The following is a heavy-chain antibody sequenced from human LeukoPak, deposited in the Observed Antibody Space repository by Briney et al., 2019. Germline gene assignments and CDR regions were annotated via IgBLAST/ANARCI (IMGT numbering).Heavy chain of an antibody. V-gene: IGHV1-8*01. J-gene: IGHJ4*02. D-gene: IGHD2-2*01. CDR3: AKDAEQYYASGV. CDR1: GYTFTSYD. Sequence: ASVKVSCKASGYTFTSYDINWVRQATGQGLEWMGWMNPNSGNTGYAQKLQGRVTMTRNTSIRTAYMELSRLRSEDTAVYYCAKDAEQYYASGVWGQGTLVTVSS. CDR2: MNPNSGNT.